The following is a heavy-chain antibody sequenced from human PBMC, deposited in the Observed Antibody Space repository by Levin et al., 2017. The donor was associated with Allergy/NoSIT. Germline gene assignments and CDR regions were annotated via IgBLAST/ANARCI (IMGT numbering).Heavy chain of an antibody. CDR1: AFSLTGHY. J-gene: IGHJ4*02. CDR2: SRNKANSYST. V-gene: IGHV3-72*01. Sequence: TGGSLRLSCAASAFSLTGHYMDWVRQAPGKGLEWVGRSRNKANSYSTEYAASVKGRFSISRDDSKNSLYLQMNSLKIEDTAVYYCVRAGSVNNYYSDYWGQGTLVTVSS. D-gene: IGHD6-19*01. CDR3: VRAGSVNNYYSDY.